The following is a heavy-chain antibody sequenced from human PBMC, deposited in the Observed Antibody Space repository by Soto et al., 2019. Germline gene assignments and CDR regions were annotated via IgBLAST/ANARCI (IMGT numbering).Heavy chain of an antibody. CDR3: ARVVAFALRFSEYYYYGMDV. Sequence: PSETLSLTCAVYGGSFSCYYWSWIRQPPGKGLEWIGEINHSGSTNYNPSLKSRVTISVDTSKNQFSLKLSSVTAADTAVYYCARVVAFALRFSEYYYYGMDVWGQGTTVTAP. V-gene: IGHV4-34*01. CDR1: GGSFSCYY. J-gene: IGHJ6*02. D-gene: IGHD3-3*01. CDR2: INHSGST.